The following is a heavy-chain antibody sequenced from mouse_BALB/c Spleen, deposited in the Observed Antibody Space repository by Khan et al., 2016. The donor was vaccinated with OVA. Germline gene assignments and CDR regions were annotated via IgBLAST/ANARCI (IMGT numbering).Heavy chain of an antibody. D-gene: IGHD2-14*01. CDR2: INTYTGEP. CDR3: ARVGYAGTMAS. Sequence: QIQLVQSGPELKKPGEPVKISCKASGYTFTKNGMNWAKQAPGQGLKWMGWINTYTGEPTYAADFKGRFAFSLETSASTAYLQINNLKNEDTATYFCARVGYAGTMASWGQGTSVTVSP. J-gene: IGHJ4*01. V-gene: IGHV9-3-1*01. CDR1: GYTFTKNG.